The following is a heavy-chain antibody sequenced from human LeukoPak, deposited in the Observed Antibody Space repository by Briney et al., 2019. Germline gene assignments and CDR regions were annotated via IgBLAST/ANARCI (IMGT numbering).Heavy chain of an antibody. Sequence: GASVKVSCKASGYTFASYAMHWVRQAPGQRLEWMGWINAGNGNTKYSQKFQGRVTITRDTSASTAYMELSSLRSDDTAVYYCARGDSGYLDAFDIWGQGTMVTVSS. V-gene: IGHV1-3*01. CDR3: ARGDSGYLDAFDI. J-gene: IGHJ3*02. CDR2: INAGNGNT. D-gene: IGHD3-22*01. CDR1: GYTFASYA.